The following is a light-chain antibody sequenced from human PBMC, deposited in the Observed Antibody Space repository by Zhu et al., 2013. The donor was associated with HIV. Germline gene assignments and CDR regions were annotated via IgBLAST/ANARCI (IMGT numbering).Light chain of an antibody. J-gene: IGLJ2*01. V-gene: IGLV1-51*01. Sequence: QSVLTQPPSVSGAPGQRVTISCTGSSSNIGAGYDVHWYQHLPGTAPKLLIYDNNKRPSGIPDRFSGSKSGTSANLDITGLQTGDEADYYCGTWDSSLSVHVLFGGGTKLTVL. CDR1: SSNIGAGYD. CDR3: GTWDSSLSVHVL. CDR2: DNN.